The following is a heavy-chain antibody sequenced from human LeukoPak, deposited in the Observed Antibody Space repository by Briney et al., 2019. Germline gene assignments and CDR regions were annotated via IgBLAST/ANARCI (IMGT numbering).Heavy chain of an antibody. CDR2: ISGSGGST. Sequence: GGSLRLSCAASGFTFSSYAMSWVRQAPGKGLEWVSAISGSGGSTYYADSVKGRFTISRDNSKNTLYLQMNSLRAGDTAVYYCAKDSIAAVRWDWFDPWGQGTLVTVSS. V-gene: IGHV3-23*01. CDR3: AKDSIAAVRWDWFDP. CDR1: GFTFSSYA. J-gene: IGHJ5*02. D-gene: IGHD6-13*01.